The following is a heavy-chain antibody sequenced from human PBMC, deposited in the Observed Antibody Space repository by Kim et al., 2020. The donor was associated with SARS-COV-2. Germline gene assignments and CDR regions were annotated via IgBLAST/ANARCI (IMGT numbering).Heavy chain of an antibody. Sequence: SETLSLTCTVSGGSVSSGSYYWSWIRQPPGKGLEWIGYIYYSGSTNYNPSLKSRVTISVDTSKNQFSLKLSSVTAADTAVYYCARVDYYGSGSYYLAYWGQGTLVTVSS. J-gene: IGHJ4*02. D-gene: IGHD3-10*01. CDR1: GGSVSSGSYY. CDR2: IYYSGST. V-gene: IGHV4-61*01. CDR3: ARVDYYGSGSYYLAY.